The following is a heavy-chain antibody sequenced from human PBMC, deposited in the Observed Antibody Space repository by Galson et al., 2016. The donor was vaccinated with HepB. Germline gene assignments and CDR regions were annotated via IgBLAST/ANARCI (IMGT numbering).Heavy chain of an antibody. D-gene: IGHD2-15*01. CDR3: VKEYCSGGSCYDY. J-gene: IGHJ4*02. Sequence: SLRLSCAASGFTFDDYTMNWVRQAPGKGLEWVSLISWDGNVIYYADSVKGRFTISRDNSKNSLYLQMNSMRTKDTDLYYCVKEYCSGGSCYDYWGQGTLVTVSS. CDR2: ISWDGNVI. CDR1: GFTFDDYT. V-gene: IGHV3-43*01.